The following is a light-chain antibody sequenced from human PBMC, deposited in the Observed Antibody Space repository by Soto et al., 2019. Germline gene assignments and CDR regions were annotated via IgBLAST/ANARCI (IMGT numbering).Light chain of an antibody. CDR2: DIF. Sequence: EIVITQSPATLSVSPGERATLSCSASQSVGSDLAWYRQKPGQAPRLVIYDIFTRDTGVPTRISGSGAGTEFTRTISSLQSEDVAVDYCPQYNSWPLTFGGGTKVDNK. J-gene: IGKJ4*01. CDR3: PQYNSWPLT. CDR1: QSVGSD. V-gene: IGKV3-15*01.